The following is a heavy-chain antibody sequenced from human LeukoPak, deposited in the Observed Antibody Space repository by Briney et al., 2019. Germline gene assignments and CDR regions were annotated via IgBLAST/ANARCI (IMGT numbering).Heavy chain of an antibody. CDR3: ARPRYGSGSLDS. V-gene: IGHV4-34*01. CDR2: INHSGST. D-gene: IGHD3-10*01. CDR1: GESFRGHY. Sequence: SSETLSLTCAVYGESFRGHYWTWIRKPPGRGLDWIGEINHSGSTTSNPSLNTRVTISVDTSKNQFSLKLTSVTAADTAVYYCARPRYGSGSLDSWGQGTLVTVSS. J-gene: IGHJ4*02.